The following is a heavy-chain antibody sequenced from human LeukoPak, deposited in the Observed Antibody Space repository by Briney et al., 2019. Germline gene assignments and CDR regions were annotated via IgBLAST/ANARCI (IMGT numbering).Heavy chain of an antibody. Sequence: SETLCLTCAVSGGSISSYYWSWTRQPPGKGLERVGDIYYSGSTNYNPYLQSRVTISVDTSKNQFSLKLRTVTAADTAVYYLARVAWESLDYWGQGTLVTVSS. J-gene: IGHJ4*02. D-gene: IGHD1-26*01. V-gene: IGHV4-59*01. CDR1: GGSISSYY. CDR2: IYYSGST. CDR3: ARVAWESLDY.